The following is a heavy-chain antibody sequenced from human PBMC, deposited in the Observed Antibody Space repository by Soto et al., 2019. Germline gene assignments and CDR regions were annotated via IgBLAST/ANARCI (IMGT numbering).Heavy chain of an antibody. CDR1: GYTFTNYD. D-gene: IGHD6-13*01. Sequence: QVQLVQSGAEVKKPGASVKVSCKASGYTFTNYDINWVRQASGQGLEWMGWMTPNSGNTGYAQKFQGRVTMTRNTSINTAYMELSSLRSEDTAMYFCARLSSSWYLGTDYWCQGTLVTVSS. V-gene: IGHV1-8*01. J-gene: IGHJ4*02. CDR2: MTPNSGNT. CDR3: ARLSSSWYLGTDY.